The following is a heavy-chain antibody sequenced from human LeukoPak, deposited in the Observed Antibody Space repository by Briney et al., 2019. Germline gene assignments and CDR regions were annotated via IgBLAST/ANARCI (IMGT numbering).Heavy chain of an antibody. CDR3: ARMIAGYYYYGMDV. J-gene: IGHJ6*02. D-gene: IGHD2-21*01. CDR2: INPNSGGT. Sequence: GASVKVSFKASGYTFTGYYMHWVRQAPGQGLEWMGWINPNSGGTNYAQKFQGRVTMTRDTSISTAYMELSRLRSDDTAVYYCARMIAGYYYYGMDVWGQGTTVTVSS. V-gene: IGHV1-2*02. CDR1: GYTFTGYY.